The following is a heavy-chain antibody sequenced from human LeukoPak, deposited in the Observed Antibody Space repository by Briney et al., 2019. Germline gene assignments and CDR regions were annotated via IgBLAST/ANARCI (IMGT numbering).Heavy chain of an antibody. Sequence: ASVKVSCKASGGTFSSYAISWVRQAPGQGLEWMGGIIPIFGTANYAQKFQGRVTITADESTSTAYMELSSLRSEDTAVYYCARGPFVGGSGSYQFDYWGQGTLVTVSS. D-gene: IGHD3-10*01. V-gene: IGHV1-69*01. CDR1: GGTFSSYA. J-gene: IGHJ4*02. CDR2: IIPIFGTA. CDR3: ARGPFVGGSGSYQFDY.